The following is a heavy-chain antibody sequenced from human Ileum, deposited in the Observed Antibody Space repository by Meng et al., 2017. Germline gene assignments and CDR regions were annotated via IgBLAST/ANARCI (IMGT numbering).Heavy chain of an antibody. J-gene: IGHJ5*02. CDR2: INPSSGGT. CDR1: GYSFTGYN. D-gene: IGHD6-19*01. Sequence: ASVKVSCKASGYSFTGYNMHWLRQAPGQGLEWMGWINPSSGGTKYAEDFQGRVTMTRDTSISTAYMELSRLRSDDTAVYYCARKLIAVAGYNWFDPWGQGTLVTVSS. V-gene: IGHV1-2*02. CDR3: ARKLIAVAGYNWFDP.